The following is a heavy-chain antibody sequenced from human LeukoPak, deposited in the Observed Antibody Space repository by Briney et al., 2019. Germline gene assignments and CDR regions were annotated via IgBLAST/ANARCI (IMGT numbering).Heavy chain of an antibody. CDR3: TTKRHGSGSYLSWVRFLEFDY. Sequence: GASVKVSCKASGYTFTSYDINWVRQATGQGLEWMGWMNPNSGNTGYAQKFQGRVTMTRNTSISTAYMELSSLRSEDTAVYYCTTKRHGSGSYLSWVRFLEFDYWGQGTLVTVSS. V-gene: IGHV1-8*01. CDR1: GYTFTSYD. J-gene: IGHJ4*02. CDR2: MNPNSGNT. D-gene: IGHD3-10*01.